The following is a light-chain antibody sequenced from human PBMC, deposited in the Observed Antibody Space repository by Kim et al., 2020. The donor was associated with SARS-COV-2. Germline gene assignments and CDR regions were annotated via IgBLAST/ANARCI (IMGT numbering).Light chain of an antibody. CDR2: KNN. V-gene: IGLV1-47*01. CDR3: ATWDDSLSARL. CDR1: SSNIGSYS. J-gene: IGLJ3*02. Sequence: GQRVTISCSGSSSNIGSYSVSWYQQLPGPAPKLLIYKNNQRPSGVPDRFSGSKSGTSASLAISGLRSEDEADYYCATWDDSLSARLFGVGTKLTVL.